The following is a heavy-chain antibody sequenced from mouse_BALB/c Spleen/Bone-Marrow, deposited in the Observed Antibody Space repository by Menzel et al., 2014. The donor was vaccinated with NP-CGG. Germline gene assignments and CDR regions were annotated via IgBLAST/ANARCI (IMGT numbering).Heavy chain of an antibody. D-gene: IGHD1-1*01. Sequence: EVNVVESGGGLVQPGGSRKLSCAASGFTFSSFGMHRVRQAPEKGLEWVAYISSGSSTIYYGDTVMGRFTISRDNPKNTLFLQMTSLRSEDTATYYCVRSGSSSGYFDYWGQGTTLTVSS. CDR2: ISSGSSTI. CDR1: GFTFSSFG. V-gene: IGHV5-17*02. CDR3: VRSGSSSGYFDY. J-gene: IGHJ2*01.